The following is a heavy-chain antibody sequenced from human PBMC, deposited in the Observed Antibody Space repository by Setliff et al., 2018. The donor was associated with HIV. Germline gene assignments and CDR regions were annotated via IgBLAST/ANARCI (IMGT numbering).Heavy chain of an antibody. J-gene: IGHJ3*01. CDR1: GGSISTYY. CDR2: IYFTGSS. Sequence: SETQSLTCTVSGGSISTYYWSWIRQPPGKGLEWIGSIYFTGSSDNNPSLKSRVTLSVDTSKHQFSLKLSSVTAADTAVYYCARVQMAYAAFDVWGQGTMVTVSS. CDR3: ARVQMAYAAFDV. V-gene: IGHV4-59*01. D-gene: IGHD4-17*01.